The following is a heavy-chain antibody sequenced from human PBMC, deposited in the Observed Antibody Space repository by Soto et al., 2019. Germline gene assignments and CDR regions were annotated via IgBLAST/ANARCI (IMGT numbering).Heavy chain of an antibody. CDR1: GYTFTGYY. CDR3: ARVISVPAARGNYYYYYGMDV. CDR2: INPNSGGT. Sequence: RASVKVSCKASGYTFTGYYMHWVRQAPGQGLEWMGWINPNSGGTNYAQKFQGRVTMTRDTSISTAYMELSRLRSDDTAVYYCARVISVPAARGNYYYYYGMDVWGQGTTVTVSS. V-gene: IGHV1-2*02. J-gene: IGHJ6*02. D-gene: IGHD2-2*01.